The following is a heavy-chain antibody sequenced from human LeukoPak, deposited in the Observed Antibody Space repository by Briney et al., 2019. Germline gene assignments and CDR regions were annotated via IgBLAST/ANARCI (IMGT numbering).Heavy chain of an antibody. Sequence: GGSLRLSCAASGFTFSSYGMHWVRQAPGKGLEWVAVISYDGSNKYYADSVKGRFTISRDNSKNTLYLQMNSLRAEDTAVYYCARGMVRGSGGMDVWGQGTTVTVSS. V-gene: IGHV3-30*03. CDR2: ISYDGSNK. J-gene: IGHJ6*02. CDR1: GFTFSSYG. D-gene: IGHD3-10*01. CDR3: ARGMVRGSGGMDV.